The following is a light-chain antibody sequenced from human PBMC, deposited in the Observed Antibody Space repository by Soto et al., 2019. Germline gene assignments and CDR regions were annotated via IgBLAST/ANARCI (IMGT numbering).Light chain of an antibody. V-gene: IGLV1-44*01. CDR3: SSYSDTNICV. J-gene: IGLJ1*01. CDR2: TNS. Sequence: QSVRTQPPSASGTPGQRVTISCSGSSSNIGGSSVNWYQHLPGTAPKLLIYTNSRRPSGVPRRFSGSKSGNTASLTVSGLQAVDEADYYCSSYSDTNICVFGTGTKVTVL. CDR1: SSNIGGSS.